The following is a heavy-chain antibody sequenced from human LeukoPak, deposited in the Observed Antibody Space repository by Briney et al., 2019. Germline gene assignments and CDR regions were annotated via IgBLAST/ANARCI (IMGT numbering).Heavy chain of an antibody. J-gene: IGHJ4*02. D-gene: IGHD4-23*01. CDR1: GFTFSTYS. CDR3: ARGLVTSSY. V-gene: IGHV3-21*01. CDR2: ISSSSSSI. Sequence: GGSLRLSCAASGFTFSTYSMNWVRQAPGKGLEWVSSISSSSSSIYYADSVKGRFTISRDNAKDSLYLQMNSLRAEDTAVYYCARGLVTSSYWGQGTLVTVSS.